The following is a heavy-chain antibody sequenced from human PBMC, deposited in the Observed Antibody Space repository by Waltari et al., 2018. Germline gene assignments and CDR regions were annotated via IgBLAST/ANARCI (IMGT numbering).Heavy chain of an antibody. Sequence: EVQLVESGGGFIQSGGSLRLSCAASGFTVRSNYMSWVRQAPGKGVEWVAVIFSDGRTYYADSVKGRFTISRDNSKNTLYLQINSLRAEDTAVYYCARDSRGGLFFDYWGQGTLVTVSS. CDR1: GFTVRSNY. CDR2: IFSDGRT. J-gene: IGHJ4*02. CDR3: ARDSRGGLFFDY. V-gene: IGHV3-53*01.